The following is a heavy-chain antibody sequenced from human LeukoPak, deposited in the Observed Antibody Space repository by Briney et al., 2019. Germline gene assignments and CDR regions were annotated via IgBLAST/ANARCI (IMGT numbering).Heavy chain of an antibody. J-gene: IGHJ5*02. CDR1: GFTFSSYA. CDR3: AKGGEDCSSTSCINWFDP. D-gene: IGHD2-2*01. V-gene: IGHV3-23*01. CDR2: INGSGGST. Sequence: PGGSLRLSCAASGFTFSSYAMSWVRQAPGKGLEWVSAINGSGGSTYYADSVKGRFTISRDNSKNTLYLQMNSLRAEDTAVYYCAKGGEDCSSTSCINWFDPWGQGTLVTVSS.